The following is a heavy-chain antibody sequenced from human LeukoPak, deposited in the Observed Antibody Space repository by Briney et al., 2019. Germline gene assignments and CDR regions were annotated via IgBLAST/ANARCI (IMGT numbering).Heavy chain of an antibody. V-gene: IGHV3-9*01. J-gene: IGHJ4*02. CDR3: AKGRVAGTLPSLDYFDY. CDR1: GFTLDDYA. CDR2: ISWNSGSI. Sequence: GGSLRLSCAASGFTLDDYAMHWVRHAPGKGLEWVSGISWNSGSIGHADSVKGRFTISRDNAKNSLYLQMNSLRAEDTALYYCAKGRVAGTLPSLDYFDYWGQGTLVTVSS. D-gene: IGHD6-19*01.